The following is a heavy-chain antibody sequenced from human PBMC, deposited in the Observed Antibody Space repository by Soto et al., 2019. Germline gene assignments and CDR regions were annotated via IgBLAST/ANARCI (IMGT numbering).Heavy chain of an antibody. Sequence: SETLSLTCTVSGGSINSDYWMWIRQPPGKGLEWIGYIHYTGRTNYNPSLKSRVTLSLDTSKIQFFLSLNSVTAADTAVYYCARWNIRRFDYWGQGTLVTVSS. CDR1: GGSINSDY. CDR3: ARWNIRRFDY. CDR2: IHYTGRT. D-gene: IGHD1-1*01. V-gene: IGHV4-59*08. J-gene: IGHJ4*02.